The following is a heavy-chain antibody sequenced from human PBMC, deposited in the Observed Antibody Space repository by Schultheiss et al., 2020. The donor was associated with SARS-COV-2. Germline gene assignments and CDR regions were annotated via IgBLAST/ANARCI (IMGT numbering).Heavy chain of an antibody. CDR2: IYYSGST. Sequence: SEPLSLTCTVSGGSISSYYWSWIRQPPGKGLEWIGYIYYSGSTNYNPSLKSRVTISVDTSKNQFSLKLSSVTAADTAVYYCARTRGTYSSGSSYYFDYWGQGNLVTVSS. D-gene: IGHD6-19*01. CDR3: ARTRGTYSSGSSYYFDY. V-gene: IGHV4-59*08. CDR1: GGSISSYY. J-gene: IGHJ4*02.